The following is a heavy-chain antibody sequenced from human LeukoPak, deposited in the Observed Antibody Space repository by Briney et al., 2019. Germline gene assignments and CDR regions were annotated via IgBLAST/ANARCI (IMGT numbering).Heavy chain of an antibody. CDR3: AGQYTSGQWYFDY. Sequence: GGCLRLSCAASGFTFSSHALHWVRQAPGKGLEWVAVISSDGSYKYYADSVKGRFTISRDNSKNTLYLQNSLIPEETAVYYCAGQYTSGQWYFDYWGQGTLVTVSS. CDR1: GFTFSSHA. D-gene: IGHD5-18*01. V-gene: IGHV3-30*04. CDR2: ISSDGSYK. J-gene: IGHJ4*02.